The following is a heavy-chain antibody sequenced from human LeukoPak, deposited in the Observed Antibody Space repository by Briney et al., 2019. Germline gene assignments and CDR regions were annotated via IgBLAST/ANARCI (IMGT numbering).Heavy chain of an antibody. Sequence: SETLSLTCAVYGGSISGYYWSWIRQPPGKRLEWIGEINHSGSTNYNPSLKRRVTISVDTSKNQFSLKLSPVTAANTAEYYCERRRLQLSWFDPWGQGTLVTVSS. CDR2: INHSGST. CDR3: ERRRLQLSWFDP. CDR1: GGSISGYY. V-gene: IGHV4-34*01. J-gene: IGHJ5*02. D-gene: IGHD5-24*01.